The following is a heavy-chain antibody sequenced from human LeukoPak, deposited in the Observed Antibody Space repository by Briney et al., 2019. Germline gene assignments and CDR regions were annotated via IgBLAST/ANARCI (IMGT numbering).Heavy chain of an antibody. CDR1: GGSFSGYY. J-gene: IGHJ3*02. D-gene: IGHD2-21*02. V-gene: IGHV4-34*01. CDR3: ASGEDDFRRAFDI. CDR2: INHSGST. Sequence: SETLSLTCAVYGGSFSGYYWSWIRQPPGKGLEWIGEINHSGSTNYNPSLKSRVTISVDTSKNQFSLKLSSVTAADTAVYYCASGEDDFRRAFDIWGQGTMVTVSS.